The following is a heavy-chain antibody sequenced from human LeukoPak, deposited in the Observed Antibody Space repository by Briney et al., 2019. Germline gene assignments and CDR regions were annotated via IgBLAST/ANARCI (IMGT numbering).Heavy chain of an antibody. D-gene: IGHD4-11*01. CDR2: IWYDGSNK. CDR3: ARGLKRNSNYGRADY. Sequence: PGGSLRLSCAASGFTFSSYGMHWVRQAPGKGLEWVAVIWYDGSNKYYADSVKGRFTISRDNSKNTLYLQMNSLRAEDTAVYYCARGLKRNSNYGRADYWGQGTLVTVSS. V-gene: IGHV3-33*01. CDR1: GFTFSSYG. J-gene: IGHJ4*02.